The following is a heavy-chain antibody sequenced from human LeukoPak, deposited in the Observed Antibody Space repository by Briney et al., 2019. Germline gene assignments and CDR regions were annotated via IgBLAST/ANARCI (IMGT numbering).Heavy chain of an antibody. CDR3: ARGGEAYYYDSSGYHTPGAFDI. CDR1: GGSISSGGYY. Sequence: SETLSLTYTVSGGSISSGGYYWSWIRQHPGKGLEWIGYIYYSGSTYYNPSLKSRVTISVDTSKNQFSLKPSSVTAADTAVYYCARGGEAYYYDSSGYHTPGAFDIWGQGTMVTVSS. CDR2: IYYSGST. V-gene: IGHV4-31*03. J-gene: IGHJ3*02. D-gene: IGHD3-22*01.